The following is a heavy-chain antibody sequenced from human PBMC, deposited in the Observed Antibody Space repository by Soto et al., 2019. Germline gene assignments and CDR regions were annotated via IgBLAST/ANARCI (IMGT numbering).Heavy chain of an antibody. V-gene: IGHV4-30-4*01. J-gene: IGHJ3*02. CDR2: IYYSGST. Sequence: QVQLQESGPGLVKPSQTLPLTCTVSGGSISSGDYYWSWIRQPPGKGLEWIGYIYYSGSTYHNPSLKSRVTISVDTSKNQFALRLSSVTAADTAVYYCARGADYCSSTSCYAFDIWGQGTMVTVSS. CDR3: ARGADYCSSTSCYAFDI. D-gene: IGHD2-2*01. CDR1: GGSISSGDYY.